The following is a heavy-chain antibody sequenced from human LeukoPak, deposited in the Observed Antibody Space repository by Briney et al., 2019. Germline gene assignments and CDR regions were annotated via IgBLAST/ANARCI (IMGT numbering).Heavy chain of an antibody. D-gene: IGHD6-25*01. J-gene: IGHJ4*02. CDR3: ARVVYSSGWGFDY. V-gene: IGHV3-74*01. CDR2: INSDGSST. Sequence: GGSLRLSCAASGFTFSSYWMHWVRQAPGKGLVWVSRINSDGSSTSYADSVKGRFTISRDNAKNTLYLQMNSLRAEDTAVYYCARVVYSSGWGFDYWGQGTLVTVPS. CDR1: GFTFSSYW.